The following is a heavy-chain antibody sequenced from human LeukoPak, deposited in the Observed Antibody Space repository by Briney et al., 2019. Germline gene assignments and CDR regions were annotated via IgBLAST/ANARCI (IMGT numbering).Heavy chain of an antibody. D-gene: IGHD3-22*01. CDR3: ARDNAPYYYDRDDGDAFDI. CDR1: GYTFTNYY. CDR2: SNPSGGST. J-gene: IGHJ3*02. V-gene: IGHV1-46*01. Sequence: ASVTVSCKASGYTFTNYYMHWVRQAPGQGLEGMGISNPSGGSTTYAQKFQGRVTMTSDTSTSTVYMELSSLRSDDTAVYFCARDNAPYYYDRDDGDAFDIWGQGTVVTVSS.